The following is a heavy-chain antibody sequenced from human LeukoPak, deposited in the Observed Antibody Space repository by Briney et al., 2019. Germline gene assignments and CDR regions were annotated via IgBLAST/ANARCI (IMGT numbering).Heavy chain of an antibody. CDR1: GFTFSSYT. CDR3: AKGEIAVAGTLSFFDY. V-gene: IGHV3-23*01. CDR2: ISGSGGST. Sequence: GESLTLSCGASGFTFSSYTMTWVRQAPGKGLEWISSISGSGGSTYYADFVKGRFNICRDNHKNTLYLQMHSLRVDDTAVYYCAKGEIAVAGTLSFFDYWGQGILVTVSS. J-gene: IGHJ4*02. D-gene: IGHD6-19*01.